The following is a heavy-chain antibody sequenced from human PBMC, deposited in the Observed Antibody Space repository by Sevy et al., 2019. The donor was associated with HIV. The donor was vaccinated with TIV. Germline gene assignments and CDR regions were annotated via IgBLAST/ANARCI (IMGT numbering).Heavy chain of an antibody. CDR3: AREYYDFWSGYSGPWYYYYGMDV. CDR1: GYTFTSYG. CDR2: ISAYNGNR. V-gene: IGHV1-18*01. J-gene: IGHJ6*02. Sequence: ASVKVSCKASGYTFTSYGISWVRQAPGQGLEWMGWISAYNGNRNYAQKLQGRVTMTTDTSTSTAYMELRSLRSDDTAVYYCAREYYDFWSGYSGPWYYYYGMDVWGQGTTVTVSS. D-gene: IGHD3-3*01.